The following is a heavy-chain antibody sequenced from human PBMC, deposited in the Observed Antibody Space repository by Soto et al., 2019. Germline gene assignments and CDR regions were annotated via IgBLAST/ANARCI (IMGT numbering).Heavy chain of an antibody. CDR3: ARDSRAYCGGDCSGPADY. CDR2: ISYDGSNK. J-gene: IGHJ4*02. V-gene: IGHV3-30-3*01. D-gene: IGHD2-21*02. CDR1: GFTFSSYA. Sequence: QVQLVESGGGVVQPGRSLRLSCAASGFTFSSYAMHWVRQAPGKGLEWVAVISYDGSNKYYADSVKGRFTISRDNSKNTLYLQMNSLRAEDTAVYYCARDSRAYCGGDCSGPADYWGQGTLVTVSS.